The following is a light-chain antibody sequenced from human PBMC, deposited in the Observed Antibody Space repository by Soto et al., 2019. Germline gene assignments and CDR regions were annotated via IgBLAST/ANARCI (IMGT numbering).Light chain of an antibody. J-gene: IGKJ2*01. CDR3: QQYCSSPRYT. Sequence: EIVLTQSPGTLSLSPGERATLSCRASQSVSRSYLAWYQQKPGQAPRLLIYGASSRATGLPDRFSGSGSGTDFTLTIIRLEPEDFAVYYCQQYCSSPRYTFGQGTKLEIK. V-gene: IGKV3-20*01. CDR2: GAS. CDR1: QSVSRSY.